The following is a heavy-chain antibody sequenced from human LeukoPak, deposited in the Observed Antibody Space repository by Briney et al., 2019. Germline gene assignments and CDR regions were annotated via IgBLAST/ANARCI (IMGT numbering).Heavy chain of an antibody. V-gene: IGHV1-18*04. CDR3: ARGPHVWGSYRYAYYYYMDI. CDR1: GYTFTDYY. D-gene: IGHD3-16*02. Sequence: ASVKVSCKASGYTFTDYYMHWVRQAPGQGLEWLGWISADNGNTNYAQKLQDRVTMNMDTSTSTAYMELRSLRSDDTAVYYCARGPHVWGSYRYAYYYYMDIWGKGTTVTVSS. J-gene: IGHJ6*03. CDR2: ISADNGNT.